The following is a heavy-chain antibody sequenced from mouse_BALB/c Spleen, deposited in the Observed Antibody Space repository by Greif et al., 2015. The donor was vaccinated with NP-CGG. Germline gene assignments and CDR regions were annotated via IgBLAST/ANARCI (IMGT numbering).Heavy chain of an antibody. CDR2: IHYSGST. CDR1: GYSITSGYS. J-gene: IGHJ1*01. Sequence: DVQLQESGPDLVKPSQSLSLTCTVTGYSITSGYSWPWIRQFPGNKLEWMGYIHYSGSTNYNPSLKSRISITRDTSKNQLFLQLNAVTTEYTATYYCARFITTAKDWYFDVWVAGTTVTVSS. V-gene: IGHV3-1*02. CDR3: ARFITTAKDWYFDV. D-gene: IGHD1-2*01.